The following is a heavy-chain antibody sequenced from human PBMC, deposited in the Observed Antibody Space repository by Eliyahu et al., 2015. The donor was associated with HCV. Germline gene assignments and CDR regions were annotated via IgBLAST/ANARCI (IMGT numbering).Heavy chain of an antibody. D-gene: IGHD1-26*01. V-gene: IGHV3-7*01. CDR1: GFSTINYW. J-gene: IGHJ1*01. Sequence: EVQLVQSGGGLVQPGGSLRLSCAASGFSTINYWMTWVRQAPGKGPEWVANINQDGSTIYYVDSVKGRFTIFRDHAKNSVYLQMDSLRVEDTALYYCAREIGGAGSYWGQGTLVTVSS. CDR3: AREIGGAGSY. CDR2: INQDGSTI.